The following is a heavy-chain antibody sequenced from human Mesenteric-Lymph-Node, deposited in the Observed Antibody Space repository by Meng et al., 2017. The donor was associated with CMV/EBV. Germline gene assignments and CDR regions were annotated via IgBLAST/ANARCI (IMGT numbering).Heavy chain of an antibody. CDR2: ISYDENIK. CDR3: VRDYQGSSGY. Sequence: LSLTCAASGFTFSSYAMHWVRQAPGKGLEWVAIISYDENIKYYADSVKGRFTISRDNSKNTLYLQMNSLRAEDTAVYYCVRDYQGSSGYWGQGTLVTVSS. V-gene: IGHV3-30-3*01. J-gene: IGHJ4*02. D-gene: IGHD6-6*01. CDR1: GFTFSSYA.